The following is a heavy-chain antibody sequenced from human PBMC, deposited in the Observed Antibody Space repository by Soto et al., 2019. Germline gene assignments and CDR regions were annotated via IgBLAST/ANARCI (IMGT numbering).Heavy chain of an antibody. Sequence: EVQLVESGGGLVQPGGSLRLSCAASGFSFSSKWMHWVRHAPGKGLVWVSRINTDGSSTSHADFVKGRFTISRDNAKNTLYLQMNSLRTEDTAVHYCAREDFGVFSVAYFDYWGQGTLVTVSS. CDR3: AREDFGVFSVAYFDY. CDR1: GFSFSSKW. J-gene: IGHJ4*02. CDR2: INTDGSST. D-gene: IGHD3-3*01. V-gene: IGHV3-74*01.